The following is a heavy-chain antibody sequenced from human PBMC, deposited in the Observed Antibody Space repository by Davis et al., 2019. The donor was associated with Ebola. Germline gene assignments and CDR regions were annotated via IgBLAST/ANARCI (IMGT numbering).Heavy chain of an antibody. V-gene: IGHV4-34*01. CDR1: GGSFSGYY. Sequence: PSETLSLTCAVYGGSFSGYYWSWIRQPPGKGLEWIGEINHSGSTNYNPSLKSRVTISVDTSKNQFSLKLSSVTAADTAVYYCARGGVRDIVVVVAATPRVDWFDPWGQGTLVTVSS. CDR3: ARGGVRDIVVVVAATPRVDWFDP. CDR2: INHSGST. J-gene: IGHJ5*02. D-gene: IGHD2-15*01.